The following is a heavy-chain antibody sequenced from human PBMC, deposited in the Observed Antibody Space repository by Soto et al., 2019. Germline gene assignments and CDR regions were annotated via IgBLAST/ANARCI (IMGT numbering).Heavy chain of an antibody. V-gene: IGHV3-30*18. CDR3: AKVRVRGFGAFSDMDV. CDR1: GFTFSSFG. J-gene: IGHJ6*02. Sequence: QVQLVESGGGVVQPGRSLRLSCAASGFTFSSFGMHWVRQAPGKGLEGLSLISYDGSNLYHGDSVKGRFTISRDSSKNMLYMQMNSLRVDDTAVYYCAKVRVRGFGAFSDMDVWGQGTTVTVSS. D-gene: IGHD3-10*01. CDR2: ISYDGSNL.